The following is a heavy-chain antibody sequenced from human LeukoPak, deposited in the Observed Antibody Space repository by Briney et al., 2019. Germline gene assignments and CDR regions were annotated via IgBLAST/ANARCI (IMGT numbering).Heavy chain of an antibody. V-gene: IGHV4-30-4*07. J-gene: IGHJ3*02. CDR3: ASGYCGGACQLGGVDM. D-gene: IGHD2-21*02. Sequence: PSETLSLTCAVSGGSISSGGYSWGWIRQPPGKGLEWIGYIYYSGSTYYNPSLKSRVTISVDTSKNQFSLKLSSVTAADTAVYYCASGYCGGACQLGGVDMWGQGTMVTVSS. CDR2: IYYSGST. CDR1: GGSISSGGYS.